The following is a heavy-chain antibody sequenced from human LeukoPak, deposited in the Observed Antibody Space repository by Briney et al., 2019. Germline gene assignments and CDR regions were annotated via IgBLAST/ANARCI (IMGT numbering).Heavy chain of an antibody. CDR2: INHSGIT. CDR3: ALLITIIGVSAFDI. D-gene: IGHD3-22*01. J-gene: IGHJ3*02. V-gene: IGHV4-34*01. CDR1: GGSFSGYY. Sequence: PSVSLSLTCAVYGGSFSGYYWSWIRQPPGKGLEWIGEINHSGITNYNPSLKSRVTISVDTSKNQFSVKLSSVTAADTAVYYCALLITIIGVSAFDIWGQETMVTVSP.